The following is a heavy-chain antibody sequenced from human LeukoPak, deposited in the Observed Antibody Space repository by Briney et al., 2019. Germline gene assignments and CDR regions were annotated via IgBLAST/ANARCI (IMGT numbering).Heavy chain of an antibody. CDR3: VRNGYCDTTSCYAWFDP. CDR1: GFTFTGYY. D-gene: IGHD2-2*03. Sequence: ASVKVSCKASGFTFTGYYIHWMRQAPGQRLEWMGWIIPNSGGTNYAQNFQGRVTMTTDTSISTAYMELSSLRSDDTAVYYCVRNGYCDTTSCYAWFDPWGQGTLVTVSS. CDR2: IIPNSGGT. J-gene: IGHJ5*02. V-gene: IGHV1-2*02.